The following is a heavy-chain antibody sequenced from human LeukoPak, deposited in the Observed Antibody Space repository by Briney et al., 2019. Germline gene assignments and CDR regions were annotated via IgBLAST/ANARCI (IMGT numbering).Heavy chain of an antibody. D-gene: IGHD3-10*01. CDR2: INPNSGGT. V-gene: IGHV1-2*02. Sequence: PRASVKVSCKASGYTFTGYYMHWVGQAPGQGLEWMGWINPNSGGTNYAQKFQGRVTMTRDTSISTAYMELSRLRSDDTAVYYCARDHPDYYYGSGSYYNGVWFDPWGQGTLVTVSS. CDR1: GYTFTGYY. J-gene: IGHJ5*02. CDR3: ARDHPDYYYGSGSYYNGVWFDP.